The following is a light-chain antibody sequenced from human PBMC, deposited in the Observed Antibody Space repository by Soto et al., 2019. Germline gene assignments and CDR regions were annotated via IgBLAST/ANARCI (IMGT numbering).Light chain of an antibody. CDR3: QQHFNLSPT. J-gene: IGKJ5*01. CDR2: DAS. CDR1: QDSRNF. Sequence: IRMTQSPSSLSASVGDRVTITCQASQDSRNFLNWYQQKPGKAPQLLLSDASSLEAGVPQRFSGSGFGTDFTLAISSLQAEDVITYFCQQHFNLSPTFGPGTRLEI. V-gene: IGKV1-33*01.